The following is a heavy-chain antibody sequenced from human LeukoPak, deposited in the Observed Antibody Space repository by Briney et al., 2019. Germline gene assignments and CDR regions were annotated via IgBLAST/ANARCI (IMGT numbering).Heavy chain of an antibody. CDR2: INPNSGGT. Sequence: ASVKVSCRASGCTFTDYYVYWVRQAPGQGLEWMGWINPNSGGTGYAQKFQGRVTMTRDTSISTAYMELSRLRSDDTALYYCARDGDAVMVDFDYWGQGTLVTVSS. J-gene: IGHJ4*02. V-gene: IGHV1-2*02. D-gene: IGHD5-18*01. CDR1: GCTFTDYY. CDR3: ARDGDAVMVDFDY.